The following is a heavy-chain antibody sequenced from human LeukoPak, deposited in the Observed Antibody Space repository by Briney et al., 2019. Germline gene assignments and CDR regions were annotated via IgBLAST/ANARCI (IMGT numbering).Heavy chain of an antibody. V-gene: IGHV3-53*01. D-gene: IGHD4/OR15-4a*01. CDR1: GVTASSNS. Sequence: GGSLRLSCTVSGVTASSNSMSWVRPAPGKRLQWVSFIYSDNTHYSDSVKGRFTISRDNSKNTLYLRMNRLRAEDTAVYYCARRAGAYSHPYDYWGQGTLVTVSS. J-gene: IGHJ4*02. CDR3: ARRAGAYSHPYDY. CDR2: IYSDNT.